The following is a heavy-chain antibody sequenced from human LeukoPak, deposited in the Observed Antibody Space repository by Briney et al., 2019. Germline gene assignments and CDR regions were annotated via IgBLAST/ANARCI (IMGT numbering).Heavy chain of an antibody. Sequence: PGGSLRLSCAASGFTFSRYAMTWVRQAPGKGLEWVSAISGSGGSTYYADSVKGRFTISRDNSKNTLYLQMNSLRAEDTAVYYCAKDGGYYDSSGYLYWYFDLWGRGTLVTVSS. J-gene: IGHJ2*01. CDR3: AKDGGYYDSSGYLYWYFDL. V-gene: IGHV3-23*01. D-gene: IGHD3-22*01. CDR1: GFTFSRYA. CDR2: ISGSGGST.